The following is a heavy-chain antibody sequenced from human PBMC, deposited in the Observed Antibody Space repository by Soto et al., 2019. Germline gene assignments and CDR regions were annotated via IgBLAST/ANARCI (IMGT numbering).Heavy chain of an antibody. J-gene: IGHJ5*02. CDR2: IFSNDEK. D-gene: IGHD6-6*01. V-gene: IGHV2-26*01. CDR3: ARIPWSSSFGRPFDP. CDR1: GFSLSNARMG. Sequence: GSGPTRVNPTETLTLTCTVSGFSLSNARMGVSWIRQPPGKALEWLAHIFSNDEKSYSTSLKSRLTISKDTSKSQVVLTMTNMDPVDTATYYCARIPWSSSFGRPFDPWGQGTLVTVSS.